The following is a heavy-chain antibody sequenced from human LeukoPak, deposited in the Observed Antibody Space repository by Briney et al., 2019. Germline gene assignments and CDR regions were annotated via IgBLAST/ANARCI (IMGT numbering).Heavy chain of an antibody. V-gene: IGHV1-2*02. J-gene: IGHJ4*02. CDR2: INPNSGGT. CDR1: GYTFTGYY. CDR3: ARSRGRLAQLDY. D-gene: IGHD6-25*01. Sequence: ASVKVSCKASGYTFTGYYMHWVQQAPGQGLEWMGWINPNSGGTNYAQKFQGRVTMTRDTSISTAYMELSRLRSDDTAVYYCARSRGRLAQLDYWGQGTLVTVSS.